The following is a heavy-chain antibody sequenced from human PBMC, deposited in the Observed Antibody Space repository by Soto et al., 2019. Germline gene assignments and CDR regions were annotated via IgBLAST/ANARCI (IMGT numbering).Heavy chain of an antibody. CDR3: ARVERGTATTVVDAFDI. CDR1: GGFVSSGSYY. V-gene: IGHV4-34*01. J-gene: IGHJ3*02. D-gene: IGHD1-1*01. CDR2: MSHSGGT. Sequence: QVQLQQWGAGLLKPSETLSLTCAVYGGFVSSGSYYWSWIRQPPGKGLEWIGEMSHSGGTHFNPPLKSRVTISVDTSKNQHSLKMSSVTAADTALYYCARVERGTATTVVDAFDIWGPGTIVTVSS.